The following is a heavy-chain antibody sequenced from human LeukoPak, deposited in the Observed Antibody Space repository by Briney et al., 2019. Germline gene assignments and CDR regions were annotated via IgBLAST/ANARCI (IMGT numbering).Heavy chain of an antibody. J-gene: IGHJ4*02. V-gene: IGHV3-74*01. CDR1: GFIFSSYW. CDR2: INSDGTTT. CDR3: VRVRDGYNSFFDY. Sequence: GGSLRLSCGASGFIFSSYWMHWVRQAPGKGLVWVSRINSDGTTTNYADSVKGRFTISRDNAKNTLYLQMNSLRAEDTAVYYCVRVRDGYNSFFDYWGQGTLVTVSS. D-gene: IGHD5-24*01.